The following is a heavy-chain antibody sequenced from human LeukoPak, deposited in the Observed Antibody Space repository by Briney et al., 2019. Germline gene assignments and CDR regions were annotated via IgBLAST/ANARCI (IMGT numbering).Heavy chain of an antibody. J-gene: IGHJ4*02. D-gene: IGHD3-22*01. CDR1: GGSISSGSYY. Sequence: SETLSLTCTVSGGSISSGSYYWSWIRQPAGKGLESIGRIYTSGSTNYNPSLKSRVTISVDTSKNQFSLKLSSVTAADTAVYYCARARIPYYYYDSSGYYDYWGQGTLVTVSS. V-gene: IGHV4-61*02. CDR3: ARARIPYYYYDSSGYYDY. CDR2: IYTSGST.